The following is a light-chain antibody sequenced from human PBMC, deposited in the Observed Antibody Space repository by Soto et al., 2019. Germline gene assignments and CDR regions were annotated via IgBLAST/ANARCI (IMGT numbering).Light chain of an antibody. CDR1: SSNIGNNY. CDR2: DNT. V-gene: IGLV1-51*01. J-gene: IGLJ3*02. Sequence: QSVLTQPPSVSAAPGQRVTVSCSGTSSNIGNNYVSWYQQLPGTAPKLLIYDNTKRPSGIPDRVSGSKSGTSATLGITGVQPGDEADYYCGTWDNSLSAWVFGGGTKLTVL. CDR3: GTWDNSLSAWV.